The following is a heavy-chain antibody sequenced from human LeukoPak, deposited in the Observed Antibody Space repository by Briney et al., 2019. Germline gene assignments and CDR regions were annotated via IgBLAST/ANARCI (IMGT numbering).Heavy chain of an antibody. CDR1: GFTFSIYS. V-gene: IGHV3-21*01. J-gene: IGHJ5*02. D-gene: IGHD3-10*01. Sequence: GGSLRLSCAASGFTFSIYSINWVRQAPGKGLEWVSFITGNSNYIYYADSVSGRFTISRDNSKNTLYLQMNSLRAEDTAVYYCAKDLMRDLWFGESWGQGTLVTISS. CDR2: ITGNSNYI. CDR3: AKDLMRDLWFGES.